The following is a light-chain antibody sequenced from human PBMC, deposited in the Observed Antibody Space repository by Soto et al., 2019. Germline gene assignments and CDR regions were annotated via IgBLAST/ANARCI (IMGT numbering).Light chain of an antibody. CDR3: SSYTSSNTLV. CDR2: EVS. CDR1: SSDVGGFIY. V-gene: IGLV2-14*01. Sequence: QSVLTQPVSVSGSPGQSITISCTGTSSDVGGFIYVSWYQHHPGKVPKLMIYEVSNRPSGVSNRFSGSKSGNTASLTISALQAEDEGDYYCSSYTSSNTLVFGGGTKLTVL. J-gene: IGLJ2*01.